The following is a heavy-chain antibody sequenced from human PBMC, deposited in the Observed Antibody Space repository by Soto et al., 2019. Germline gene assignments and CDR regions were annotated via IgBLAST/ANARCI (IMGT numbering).Heavy chain of an antibody. J-gene: IGHJ4*02. CDR3: ARSTMIVVYPQY. V-gene: IGHV1-18*01. Sequence: ASVKVSCKASGYTFTSYGISWVRQAPGQGLEWMGWISAYNGNTNYAQKLQGRVTMTTDTPTSTAYMELRSLRSDDTAVYYCARSTMIVVYPQYWGQGTLVTVSS. D-gene: IGHD3-22*01. CDR1: GYTFTSYG. CDR2: ISAYNGNT.